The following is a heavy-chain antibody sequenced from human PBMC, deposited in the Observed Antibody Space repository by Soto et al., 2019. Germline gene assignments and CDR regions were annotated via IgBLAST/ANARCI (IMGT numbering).Heavy chain of an antibody. CDR2: IYHSGST. Sequence: SETLSLTCAVSGGSISSGGYSWSWIRQPPGKGLEWIGYIYHSGSTYYNPSLKSRVTISVDRSKNQFSLKLSSVTAADTAVYYCARRSTAMPRGYNWFDPWGQGTLVTVSS. CDR1: GGSISSGGYS. J-gene: IGHJ5*02. CDR3: ARRSTAMPRGYNWFDP. D-gene: IGHD5-18*01. V-gene: IGHV4-30-2*01.